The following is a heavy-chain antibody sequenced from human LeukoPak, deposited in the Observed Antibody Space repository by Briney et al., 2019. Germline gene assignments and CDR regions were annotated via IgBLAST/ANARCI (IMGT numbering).Heavy chain of an antibody. Sequence: GGSLRLSCAASGFTFSSYSMNWVRQAPGKGLEWGSYISSSSSTIYYADSVKGRFTISRDNAKNSLYLQMNSLRAEDTAVYYCAREYDKGIAARPDWFDPWGQGTLVTVSS. CDR1: GFTFSSYS. V-gene: IGHV3-48*04. D-gene: IGHD6-6*01. CDR2: ISSSSSTI. J-gene: IGHJ5*02. CDR3: AREYDKGIAARPDWFDP.